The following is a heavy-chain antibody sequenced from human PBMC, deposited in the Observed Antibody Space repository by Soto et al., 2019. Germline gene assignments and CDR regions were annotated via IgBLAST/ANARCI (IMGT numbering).Heavy chain of an antibody. CDR3: ARVSSWSCFDY. CDR1: GFTFSTYA. Sequence: GGSLRLSCAASGFTFSTYAMAWVRQAPGQGLEWMGIINPSGGSTSYAQKFQGRVTMTRDTSTSTVYMELSSLRSEDTAVYYCARVSSWSCFDYWGQGTLVTVSS. J-gene: IGHJ4*02. V-gene: IGHV1-46*01. CDR2: INPSGGST. D-gene: IGHD6-13*01.